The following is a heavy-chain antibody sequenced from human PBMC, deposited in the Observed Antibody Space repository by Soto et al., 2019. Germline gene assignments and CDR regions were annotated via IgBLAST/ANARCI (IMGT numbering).Heavy chain of an antibody. D-gene: IGHD3-10*01. CDR1: GGSISSSSYY. CDR3: ARKLGYYSYYMDV. CDR2: IHYSGTT. Sequence: QLQLQESGPRLMKPSETLSLTCTVSGGSISSSSYYWGWSRQPPGKGLEWIGSIHYSGTTYYNPSLKSQVTISVDTSKNQFSLKLSSVTAADTAVYYCARKLGYYSYYMDVWGKGTTVTVSS. V-gene: IGHV4-39*01. J-gene: IGHJ6*03.